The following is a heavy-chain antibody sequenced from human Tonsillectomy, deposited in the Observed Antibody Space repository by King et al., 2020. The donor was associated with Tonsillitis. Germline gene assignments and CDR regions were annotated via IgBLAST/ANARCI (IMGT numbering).Heavy chain of an antibody. CDR3: ARERLYSGGWGIDY. CDR2: ISFDASRE. D-gene: IGHD6-19*01. Sequence: VQLVESGGGVVQPGGSLRLSCASSGFDFSSYGMHWVRQAPGKGLEWVAVISFDASRENYADSVKGRFTISRDNSENTLYLQMNSLRAEDTAVYYCARERLYSGGWGIDYWGQGSLVTVSS. V-gene: IGHV3-33*05. J-gene: IGHJ4*02. CDR1: GFDFSSYG.